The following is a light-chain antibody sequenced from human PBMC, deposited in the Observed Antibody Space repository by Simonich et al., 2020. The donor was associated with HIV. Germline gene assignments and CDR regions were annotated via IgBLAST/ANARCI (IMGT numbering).Light chain of an antibody. CDR3: SSYTSSSTFDVV. CDR2: DVS. Sequence: QSALTQPLSASGSPGQSITISCTGTSSDVGGYNYVPWYQQHPGKAPKLMIYDVSKRPSGVSNRFSGSKSGNTASLTISGLQAEDEADYYCSSYTSSSTFDVVFGGGTKLTVL. V-gene: IGLV2-14*01. J-gene: IGLJ2*01. CDR1: SSDVGGYNY.